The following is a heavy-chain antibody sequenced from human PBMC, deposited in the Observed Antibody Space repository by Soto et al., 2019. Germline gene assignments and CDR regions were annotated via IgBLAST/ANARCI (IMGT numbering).Heavy chain of an antibody. D-gene: IGHD3-3*01. V-gene: IGHV3-74*01. CDR2: INTDGSIT. Sequence: GGSLRLSCAASGLIFSNYKMHWVRQAPGKGLVWVSRINTDGSITDYADSVKGRFTVSRDNPKNTLYLQMNSLRAEDTAVYYCARDADDFWSGYLDYWGQGTLVTVSS. CDR1: GLIFSNYK. CDR3: ARDADDFWSGYLDY. J-gene: IGHJ4*02.